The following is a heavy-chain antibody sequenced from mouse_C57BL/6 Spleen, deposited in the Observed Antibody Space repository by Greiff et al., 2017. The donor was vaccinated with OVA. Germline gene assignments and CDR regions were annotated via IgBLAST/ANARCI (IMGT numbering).Heavy chain of an antibody. CDR2: IDPNSGGT. D-gene: IGHD2-12*01. J-gene: IGHJ4*01. Sequence: QVQLQQSGAELVKPGASVKLSCKASGYTFTSYWMHWVKQRPGRGLEWIGRIDPNSGGTKYNEKFKSKATLTVDQSSSTAYMQLSSLTSEDSAVYDCARTISLVTYYAMDYWGQGTSVTVSA. CDR3: ARTISLVTYYAMDY. CDR1: GYTFTSYW. V-gene: IGHV1-72*01.